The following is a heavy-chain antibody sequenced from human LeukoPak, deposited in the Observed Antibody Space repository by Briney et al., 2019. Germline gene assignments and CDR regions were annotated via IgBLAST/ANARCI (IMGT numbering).Heavy chain of an antibody. D-gene: IGHD6-13*01. Sequence: SSETLSLTCTVSGGSISSYYWSWIRQPPGKGLEWIGYIYYSGTTNYNPSLKSRVTISVDTSKNQFSLKLSSVTAAGTAVYYCARGVYIAAAQYGYWGQGTLVTVSS. CDR2: IYYSGTT. CDR3: ARGVYIAAAQYGY. V-gene: IGHV4-59*01. CDR1: GGSISSYY. J-gene: IGHJ4*02.